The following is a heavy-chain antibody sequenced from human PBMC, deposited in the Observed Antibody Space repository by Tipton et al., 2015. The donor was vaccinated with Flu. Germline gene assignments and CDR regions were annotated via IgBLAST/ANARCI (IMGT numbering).Heavy chain of an antibody. J-gene: IGHJ5*02. Sequence: SLRLSCAASGFTLTGYWMSWVRQAPGKGLKCVAKIKNDGTDKYYMDSMKGRFSISRDNAKKSVYLQMNSLMAEDTAIYYCVRGSGWLDPWGQGTLVTVSS. CDR2: IKNDGTDK. CDR1: GFTLTGYW. CDR3: VRGSGWLDP. V-gene: IGHV3-7*01.